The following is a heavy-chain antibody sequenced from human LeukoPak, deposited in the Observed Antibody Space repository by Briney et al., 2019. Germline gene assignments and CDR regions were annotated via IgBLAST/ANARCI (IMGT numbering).Heavy chain of an antibody. Sequence: GGSLRLSCAASGFTLSSYAMSWVRQAPGRGLEWGSAISGSGGSTYYADSVKGRFTISRDNSKNTLYLQMNSLRAEDTAVYYCAKSEDYDILTGYYPLYYWGQGTLVTVSS. D-gene: IGHD3-9*01. J-gene: IGHJ4*02. V-gene: IGHV3-23*01. CDR2: ISGSGGST. CDR1: GFTLSSYA. CDR3: AKSEDYDILTGYYPLYY.